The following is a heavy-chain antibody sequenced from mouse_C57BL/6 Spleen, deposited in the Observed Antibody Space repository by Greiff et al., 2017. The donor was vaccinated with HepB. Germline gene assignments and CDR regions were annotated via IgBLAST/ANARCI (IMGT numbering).Heavy chain of an antibody. CDR3: ARGGYDYDGTPFDY. V-gene: IGHV1-82*01. CDR2: IYPGDGDT. CDR1: GYAFSSSW. J-gene: IGHJ2*01. D-gene: IGHD2-4*01. Sequence: QVQLKQSGPELVKPGASVKISCKASGYAFSSSWMNWVKQRPGKGLEWIGRIYPGDGDTNYNGKFKGKATLTADKSSSTAYMQLSSLTSEDSAVYFCARGGYDYDGTPFDYWGQGTTLTVSS.